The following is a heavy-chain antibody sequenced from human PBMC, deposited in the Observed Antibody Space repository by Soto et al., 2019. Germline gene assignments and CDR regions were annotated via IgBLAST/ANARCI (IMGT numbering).Heavy chain of an antibody. CDR1: GYTFTGYY. D-gene: IGHD6-13*01. J-gene: IGHJ4*02. Sequence: ASVKVSCKASGYTFTGYYMHWVRQAPGQGLEWMGWIDPNSGGTNYAQKFQGWVTMTRDTSISTAYMELSRLRSDDTAVYYCARDAVWGYSRKVRYYFDYWGQGTLVTVSS. V-gene: IGHV1-2*04. CDR3: ARDAVWGYSRKVRYYFDY. CDR2: IDPNSGGT.